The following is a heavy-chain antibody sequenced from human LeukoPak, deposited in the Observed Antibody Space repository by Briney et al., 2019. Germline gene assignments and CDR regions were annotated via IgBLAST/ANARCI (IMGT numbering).Heavy chain of an antibody. Sequence: GRSLRLSCATSGFTFSSYGMHWVRQAPGKGLEWVAVISYDGSNKYYADSVKGRFTISRDNSKNTLYPQMNSLRAEDTAVYYCAKGALRYFDWLKCFVDYWGQGTLVTVSS. CDR3: AKGALRYFDWLKCFVDY. CDR2: ISYDGSNK. J-gene: IGHJ4*02. V-gene: IGHV3-30*18. D-gene: IGHD3-9*01. CDR1: GFTFSSYG.